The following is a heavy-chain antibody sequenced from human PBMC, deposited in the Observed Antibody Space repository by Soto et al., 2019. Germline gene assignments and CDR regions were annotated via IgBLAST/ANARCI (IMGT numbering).Heavy chain of an antibody. CDR1: GFTFDDYA. CDR3: AKATRLTDTGSD. Sequence: EVQLVESGGGLVQPGRSLRLSCAASGFTFDDYALHWVRQVPGKSLEWVSGISWNSVAIHYADSVKGRFTISRDNAKNSLYLQMNNLRGEDTALYYCAKATRLTDTGSDWGQGTLVTVSS. D-gene: IGHD2-8*02. V-gene: IGHV3-9*01. J-gene: IGHJ4*02. CDR2: ISWNSVAI.